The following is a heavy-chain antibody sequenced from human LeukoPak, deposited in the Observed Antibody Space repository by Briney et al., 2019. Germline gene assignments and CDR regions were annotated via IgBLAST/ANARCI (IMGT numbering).Heavy chain of an antibody. CDR1: GGSISSGSSY. CDR3: TRGDNT. D-gene: IGHD2/OR15-2a*01. Sequence: SQTLSLTCTVSGGSISSGSSYWSWIRQPAGKGLEWTGRIYTSGNTNYKPSLQSRVTISVDTAKNQFSLKLSSVTAADTAVYYCTRGDNTWGQGTLLTVSS. J-gene: IGHJ5*02. CDR2: IYTSGNT. V-gene: IGHV4-61*02.